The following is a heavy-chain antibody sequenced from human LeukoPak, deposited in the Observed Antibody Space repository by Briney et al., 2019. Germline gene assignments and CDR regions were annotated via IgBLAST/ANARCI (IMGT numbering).Heavy chain of an antibody. CDR2: ISGSGDNT. CDR1: EFTFSNFA. Sequence: GGSLRLSCAASEFTFSNFAMSWVRQAPGKGLEWVSTISGSGDNTYYADSVKGRFTISRDNSKNTLSLHMNTLRAEDTAVYYCARNFDYWGQGTLVTVSS. J-gene: IGHJ4*02. CDR3: ARNFDY. V-gene: IGHV3-23*01.